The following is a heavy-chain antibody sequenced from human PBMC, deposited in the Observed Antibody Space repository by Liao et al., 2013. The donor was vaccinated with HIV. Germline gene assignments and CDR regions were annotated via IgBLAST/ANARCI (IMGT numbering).Heavy chain of an antibody. D-gene: IGHD3-3*02. CDR3: ARAPSYILSMDV. V-gene: IGHV4-39*07. J-gene: IGHJ6*03. CDR1: GGSISSYF. Sequence: QVQLQESGPGLVKPSETLSLTCSVSGGSISSYFWGWIRQPPGKGLEWIGNIYYSGSTYYNPSLKSRVTISVDTSKNQFSLKLSSVTAADTAVYYCARAPSYILSMDVWGKGTTVTVSS. CDR2: IYYSGST.